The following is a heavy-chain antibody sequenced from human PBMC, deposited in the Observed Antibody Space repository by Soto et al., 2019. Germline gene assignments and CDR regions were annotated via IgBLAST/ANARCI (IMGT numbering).Heavy chain of an antibody. CDR1: GFTPMYYA. J-gene: IGHJ4*02. CDR3: AKAGGTPITNFDH. CDR2: ISGNGDNT. D-gene: IGHD3-10*01. V-gene: IGHV3-23*01. Sequence: EVQLLESGGGLEQPGGSLGLSCAASGFTPMYYAMSWVRQAPGKGLEWVSAISGNGDNTYYADSVKGRFTISRDNEKNMLYLQMASLRAEDTAIYYCAKAGGTPITNFDHWGQGTVVTVSS.